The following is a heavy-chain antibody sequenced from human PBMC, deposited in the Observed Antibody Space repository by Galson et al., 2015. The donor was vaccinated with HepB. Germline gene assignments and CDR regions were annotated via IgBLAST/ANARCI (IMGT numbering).Heavy chain of an antibody. Sequence: TLSLTCTVSGGSISSYYWSWIRQPPGKGLEWIGYIYYSGSTNYNPSLKSRVTISVDTSKNQFSLKLSSVTAADTAVYYCARGPYYIAFDIWGQGTMVTVSS. D-gene: IGHD2-21*01. J-gene: IGHJ3*02. CDR3: ARGPYYIAFDI. V-gene: IGHV4-59*01. CDR2: IYYSGST. CDR1: GGSISSYY.